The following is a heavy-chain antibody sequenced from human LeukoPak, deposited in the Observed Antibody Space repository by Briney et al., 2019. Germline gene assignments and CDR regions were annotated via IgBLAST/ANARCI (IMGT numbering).Heavy chain of an antibody. J-gene: IGHJ6*03. D-gene: IGHD2-15*01. Sequence: SETLSLTCTVSGGSISSGSFYWTWIRQPAGKGLEWIGRIYTTGSTNSNPSLQSRVTISVDTSKNQFSLILSSVTAADTAVYYCARSYGGYYYHYYMDVWGKGTTVTISS. V-gene: IGHV4-61*02. CDR3: ARSYGGYYYHYYMDV. CDR1: GGSISSGSFY. CDR2: IYTTGST.